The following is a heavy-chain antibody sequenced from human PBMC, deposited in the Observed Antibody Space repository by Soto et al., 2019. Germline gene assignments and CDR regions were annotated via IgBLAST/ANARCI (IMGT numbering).Heavy chain of an antibody. CDR3: ARGYYDSISFDY. J-gene: IGHJ4*02. CDR2: IYYSGST. Sequence: PSETLSLTCTVSGGSLSSYYWSWIRQPPGKGLEWIGYIYYSGSTNYNPSLKSRVTISVDTSKNQFSLKLSSVTAADTAVYYCARGYYDSISFDYWGQGTLVTVSS. D-gene: IGHD3-22*01. CDR1: GGSLSSYY. V-gene: IGHV4-59*01.